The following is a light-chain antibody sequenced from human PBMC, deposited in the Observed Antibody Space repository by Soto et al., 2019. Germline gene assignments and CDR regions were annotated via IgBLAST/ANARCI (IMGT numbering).Light chain of an antibody. CDR2: GAS. CDR3: QQYNNWPRT. Sequence: EIVMTQSPATLSVSPGERATLSCRASQSVSSNLAWYQQKPGQAPRLLIYGASTRATGIPARFSGSGSGTEFTLTISILRSEDFAVYYCQQYNNWPRTFGQGTKVDSK. V-gene: IGKV3-15*01. J-gene: IGKJ2*01. CDR1: QSVSSN.